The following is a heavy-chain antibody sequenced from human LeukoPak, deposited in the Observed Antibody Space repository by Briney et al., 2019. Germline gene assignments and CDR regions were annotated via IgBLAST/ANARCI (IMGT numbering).Heavy chain of an antibody. CDR3: ATDLVAGTAFDY. D-gene: IGHD6-19*01. CDR1: GYTLIELS. CDR2: FDPEDGET. J-gene: IGHJ4*02. Sequence: ASVKVSCKVSGYTLIELSMRWVRQAPGKGLEWMGGFDPEDGETIYAQKFQGRVTMTEDTSTDTAYMELSSLRSEDTAVYYCATDLVAGTAFDYWGQGTLVTVSS. V-gene: IGHV1-24*01.